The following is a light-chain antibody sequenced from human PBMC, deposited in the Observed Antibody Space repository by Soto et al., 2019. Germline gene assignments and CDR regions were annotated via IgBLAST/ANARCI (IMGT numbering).Light chain of an antibody. V-gene: IGKV3-15*01. CDR2: GAS. Sequence: VLTQSPCTLSLSPGERATLSCRASQSVSSSYLAWYQQKPGQAPRLLIYGASTRATGIPARFSGGGSGTEFTLTISSLQSEDFAVYYCQQYNNWPLITFGQGTRLEIK. J-gene: IGKJ5*01. CDR3: QQYNNWPLIT. CDR1: QSVSSSY.